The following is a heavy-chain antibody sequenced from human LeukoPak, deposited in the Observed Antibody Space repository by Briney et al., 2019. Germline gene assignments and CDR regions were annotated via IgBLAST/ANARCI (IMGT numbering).Heavy chain of an antibody. D-gene: IGHD3-10*01. CDR3: ARGAHYYGSGSYYNYRNQFDY. V-gene: IGHV4-59*01. CDR1: GGSISSYY. CDR2: IYYSGST. Sequence: SETLSLTCTVSGGSISSYYWSWIRQPPGKGLEWIGYIYYSGSTNYNPSLKSRVTISVDTSKNQFSLKLSSVTAADTAVYYCARGAHYYGSGSYYNYRNQFDYWGQGTLVTVSS. J-gene: IGHJ4*02.